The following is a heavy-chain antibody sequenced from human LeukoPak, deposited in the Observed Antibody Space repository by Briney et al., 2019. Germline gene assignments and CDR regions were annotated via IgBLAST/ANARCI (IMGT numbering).Heavy chain of an antibody. Sequence: KSGGSLRLSCAASGFTFSDYYMSWIRKAPGKGLEWLSYIDSRGTTMYYADSVKGRFTTSRDNAEHSLYLQMNRLRAQDTAVYYCARARSTYCGGDCPISYYYAMDVWGQGTSVTVSS. V-gene: IGHV3-11*01. CDR3: ARARSTYCGGDCPISYYYAMDV. J-gene: IGHJ6*02. CDR2: IDSRGTTM. CDR1: GFTFSDYY. D-gene: IGHD2-21*02.